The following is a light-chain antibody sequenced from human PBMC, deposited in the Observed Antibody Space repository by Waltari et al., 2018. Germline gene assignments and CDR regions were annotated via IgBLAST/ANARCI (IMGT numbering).Light chain of an antibody. J-gene: IGKJ1*01. Sequence: DIQMTQSPSTLSPSVGNTCTLTCRASQSISDDLAWYQQKPGKAPKLLIYDASTLKNGVTSRFSGSVSGTEFTLTISSLQPDDFATYYCQHYSGFSSRTFGQGTKVDIK. CDR3: QHYSGFSSRT. CDR1: QSISDD. CDR2: DAS. V-gene: IGKV1-5*01.